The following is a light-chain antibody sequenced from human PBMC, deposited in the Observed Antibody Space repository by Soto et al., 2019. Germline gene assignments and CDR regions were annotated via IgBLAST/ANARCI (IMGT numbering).Light chain of an antibody. V-gene: IGKV3-20*01. J-gene: IGKJ5*01. CDR2: GAS. Sequence: EIVLTQSPGTLSLSPGEGATLSCRASQSVTSNYLAWYQQRPGQAPRLLIYGASSRATGIPDRFSGGGSGTDSTHPDSSLVPKHFFLCYWQQYGSSSPTTCGHGTRQE. CDR1: QSVTSNY. CDR3: QQYGSSSPTT.